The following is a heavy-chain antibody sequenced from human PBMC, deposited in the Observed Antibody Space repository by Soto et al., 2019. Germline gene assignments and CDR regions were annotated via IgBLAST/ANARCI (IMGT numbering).Heavy chain of an antibody. Sequence: SETLSLTCTVSGGSISSYYWSWIRQPPGKGLEWIGYIYYSGSTNYNPSLKSRVTISVDTSKNHFSLKLSSVTAADTAVYYCARQGIAAADSYYYYYMDVWGKGTTVTVSS. J-gene: IGHJ6*03. D-gene: IGHD6-13*01. CDR3: ARQGIAAADSYYYYYMDV. CDR2: IYYSGST. V-gene: IGHV4-59*08. CDR1: GGSISSYY.